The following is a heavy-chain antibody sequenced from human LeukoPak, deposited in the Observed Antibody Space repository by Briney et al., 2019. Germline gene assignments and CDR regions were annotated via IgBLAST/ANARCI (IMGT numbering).Heavy chain of an antibody. V-gene: IGHV3-23*01. D-gene: IGHD6-19*01. J-gene: IGHJ3*01. Sequence: QPGGSLRLSCEASGFRFGHFAMGWVRQAPGKGPMWLSTIRGSAEDTYYADSMKGRVIISRDNTRGTVYLEVKNLRVEDTAMYYCVKGIFATGWSNAFDFWGQGTMVVVS. CDR3: VKGIFATGWSNAFDF. CDR2: IRGSAEDT. CDR1: GFRFGHFA.